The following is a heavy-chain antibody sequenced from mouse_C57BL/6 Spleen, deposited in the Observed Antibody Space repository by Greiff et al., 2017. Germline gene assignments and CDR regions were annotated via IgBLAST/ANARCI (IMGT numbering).Heavy chain of an antibody. CDR1: GFNIKNTY. CDR3: ARSDGSSPFAY. D-gene: IGHD1-1*01. Sequence: VQLQQSVAELVRPGASVKLSCTASGFNIKNTYMHWVKQRPEQGLEWIGRIDPANGNTKYAPTFQGKAPITAATSSTTAYLQLSSLTAEDTAIYYGARSDGSSPFAYWGKGTLVTVSA. V-gene: IGHV14-3*01. CDR2: IDPANGNT. J-gene: IGHJ3*01.